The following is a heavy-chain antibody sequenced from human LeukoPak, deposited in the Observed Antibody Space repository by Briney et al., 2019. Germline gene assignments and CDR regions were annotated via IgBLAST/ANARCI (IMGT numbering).Heavy chain of an antibody. CDR3: ARDMVVRGVYDY. D-gene: IGHD3-10*01. CDR2: IYYSGST. V-gene: IGHV4-38-2*02. Sequence: PSETLSLTCTVSGYSLSSGYYWGWIRQPPGKGLEWIGSIYYSGSTYYNPSLKSRVTISVDTSKNQFSLKLSSVTAADTAVYYCARDMVVRGVYDYWGQGTLVTVSS. CDR1: GYSLSSGYY. J-gene: IGHJ4*02.